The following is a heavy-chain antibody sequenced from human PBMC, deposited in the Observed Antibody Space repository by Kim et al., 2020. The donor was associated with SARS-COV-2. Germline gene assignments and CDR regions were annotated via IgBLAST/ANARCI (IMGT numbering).Heavy chain of an antibody. Sequence: SETLSLTCTVSGGSISSSSYYWGWIRQPPGKGLEWIGSIYYSGSTYYNPSLKSRVTISVDTSKNQFSLKLSSVTAADTAVYYCARPCIAANYGMDVWGQGTTVTVSS. J-gene: IGHJ6*02. CDR1: GGSISSSSYY. D-gene: IGHD6-13*01. CDR2: IYYSGST. CDR3: ARPCIAANYGMDV. V-gene: IGHV4-39*01.